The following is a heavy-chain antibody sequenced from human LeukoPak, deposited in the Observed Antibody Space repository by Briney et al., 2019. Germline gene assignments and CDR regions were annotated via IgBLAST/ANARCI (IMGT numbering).Heavy chain of an antibody. CDR2: INPNSGGT. D-gene: IGHD1-26*01. J-gene: IGHJ4*02. V-gene: IGHV1-2*02. Sequence: ASVKVSCKASGYTFTGYYMHWVRQAPGQGLEGMGWINPNSGGTNYAQKFQGRVTMTRDTSISTAYMELSRLRSDDTAVYYCAGAAGYVGAIRVRYFDYWGQGTLVTVSS. CDR1: GYTFTGYY. CDR3: AGAAGYVGAIRVRYFDY.